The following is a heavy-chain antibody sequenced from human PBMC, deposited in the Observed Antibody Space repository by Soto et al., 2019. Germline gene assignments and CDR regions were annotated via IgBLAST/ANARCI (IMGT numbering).Heavy chain of an antibody. CDR3: ARVRATDYEIDH. CDR2: IKRDGSEK. D-gene: IGHD4-17*01. J-gene: IGHJ4*02. CDR1: GFMFGSYW. Sequence: GGSLSVSCTASGFMFGSYWMTWVRHVPGKGLQWVANIKRDGSEKYYVDFVKGRFTISRDNADNSVFLDMNNLRVDDTATYYCARVRATDYEIDHQGQGALSPFSS. V-gene: IGHV3-7*03.